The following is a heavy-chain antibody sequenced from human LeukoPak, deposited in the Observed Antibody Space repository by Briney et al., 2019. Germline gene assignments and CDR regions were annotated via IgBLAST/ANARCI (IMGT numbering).Heavy chain of an antibody. D-gene: IGHD1-1*01. V-gene: IGHV1-46*01. J-gene: IGHJ6*02. CDR3: ARDRFERYYYYGMDV. Sequence: ASVKVSCKASGYTFTSYCMHWVRQAPGQGLEWMGIINPSGGSTSYAQKFQGRVTMTRDTSTSTVYMELSSLRSEDTAVYYCARDRFERYYYYGMDVWGQGTTVTVSS. CDR1: GYTFTSYC. CDR2: INPSGGST.